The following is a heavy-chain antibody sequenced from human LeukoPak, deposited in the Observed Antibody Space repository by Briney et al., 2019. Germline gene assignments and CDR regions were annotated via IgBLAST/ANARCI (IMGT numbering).Heavy chain of an antibody. CDR3: ARHSLIGYCSGGSCPLGP. CDR2: IYYSGST. V-gene: IGHV4-59*08. D-gene: IGHD2-15*01. J-gene: IGHJ5*02. CDR1: GGSISSYY. Sequence: SETLSLTRTVSGGSISSYYWSWIRQPPGKGLEWIGYIYYSGSTNYNPSLKSRVTISVDTSKNQFSLKLSSVTAADTAVYYCARHSLIGYCSGGSCPLGPWGQGTLVTVSS.